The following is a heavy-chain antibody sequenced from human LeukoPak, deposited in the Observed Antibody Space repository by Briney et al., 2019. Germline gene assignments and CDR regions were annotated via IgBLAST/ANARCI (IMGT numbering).Heavy chain of an antibody. Sequence: SETLSLTCTLSGGSLSSYYGSWSRQPAGEGLWWIGRISSSGSTNYNPSLKSRVTISVDTSKNQFSLKLSSVTAADTAVYFCARGPYSYASSGAFDIWGQGTMVTVSS. V-gene: IGHV4-4*07. CDR2: ISSSGST. J-gene: IGHJ3*02. CDR1: GGSLSSYY. D-gene: IGHD3-22*01. CDR3: ARGPYSYASSGAFDI.